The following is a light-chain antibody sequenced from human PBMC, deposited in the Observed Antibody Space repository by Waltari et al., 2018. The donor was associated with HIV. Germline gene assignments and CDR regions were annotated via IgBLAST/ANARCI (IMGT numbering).Light chain of an antibody. Sequence: QSVATQSPSASGTPGPRVTISCSGSSSNTGRINVICYKRLPGTAPKLLIYRENQQPSGVPDRISGSRSGTSASLAISGLRSEDEAVYYCVVWDDSLSGVVFGGGTSLTVL. CDR3: VVWDDSLSGVV. CDR2: REN. J-gene: IGLJ2*01. CDR1: SSNTGRIN. V-gene: IGLV1-47*01.